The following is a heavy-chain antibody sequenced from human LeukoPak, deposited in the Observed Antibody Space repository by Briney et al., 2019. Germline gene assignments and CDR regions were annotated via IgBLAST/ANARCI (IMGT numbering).Heavy chain of an antibody. J-gene: IGHJ6*02. V-gene: IGHV3-9*01. D-gene: IGHD3-10*01. CDR1: GFTFDDYA. Sequence: GRSLRLSCAASGFTFDDYAMHWVRQAPGKGLEWVSGISWNSGSIGYADSVKGRFTISRDNAKNSLYLQMNSLRAEDTASYYCAKSLYYYGSGSPNKRSVFYCMDAWGQGTTVTVSS. CDR2: ISWNSGSI. CDR3: AKSLYYYGSGSPNKRSVFYCMDA.